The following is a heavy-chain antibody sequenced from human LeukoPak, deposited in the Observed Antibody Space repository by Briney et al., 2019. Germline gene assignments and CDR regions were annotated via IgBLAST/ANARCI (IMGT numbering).Heavy chain of an antibody. CDR2: IYYSGST. D-gene: IGHD3-22*01. CDR3: ARYAYSSGYYYLDY. CDR1: GGSISSYY. J-gene: IGHJ4*02. V-gene: IGHV4-59*01. Sequence: SETLSLTCTVSGGSISSYYWSWIRQPPGKGLEWNGYIYYSGSTNYNPSLKSRVTISVDTSKNQFSLKLSSVTAADTAVYYCARYAYSSGYYYLDYWGQGTLVTVSS.